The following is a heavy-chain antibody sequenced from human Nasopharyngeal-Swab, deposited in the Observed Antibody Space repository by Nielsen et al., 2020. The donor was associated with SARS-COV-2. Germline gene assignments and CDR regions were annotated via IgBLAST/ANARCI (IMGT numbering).Heavy chain of an antibody. D-gene: IGHD6-19*01. J-gene: IGHJ4*02. Sequence: WIRKPPGKGLEWIGSIYYSGSTYYNPSLSSRVTISVDTSKNHFSLKLSSVTAPDTAVYYCASRIAVASGHYRPFDYWGQGTLVTVSS. V-gene: IGHV4-39*02. CDR3: ASRIAVASGHYRPFDY. CDR2: IYYSGST.